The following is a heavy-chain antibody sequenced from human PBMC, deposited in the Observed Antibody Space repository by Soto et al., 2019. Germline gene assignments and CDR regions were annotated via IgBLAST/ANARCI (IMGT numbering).Heavy chain of an antibody. Sequence: SETLSLTCTVSGGSISSSSYYWGWIRQPPGKGLEWIGSIYYSGSTYYNPSLKSRVTISVDTSKNQFSLKLSSVTAADTAVYYCARRRIAAAGDYYYYGMDVWGQGTTVTVSS. CDR1: GGSISSSSYY. CDR2: IYYSGST. J-gene: IGHJ6*02. V-gene: IGHV4-39*01. CDR3: ARRRIAAAGDYYYYGMDV. D-gene: IGHD6-13*01.